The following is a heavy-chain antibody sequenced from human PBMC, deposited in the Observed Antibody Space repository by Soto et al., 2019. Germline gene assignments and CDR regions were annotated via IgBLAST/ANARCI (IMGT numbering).Heavy chain of an antibody. CDR3: ARENYDFWSGYYLDY. Sequence: GGSLKLSCVVSGITFSTYRMHWVRQAPGKGLVWVSHIKSDGTVTHYTDSVRGRFIISRDNAKNTLFLQMNSLRAEDTAVYYCARENYDFWSGYYLDYWGQGTLVTVSS. D-gene: IGHD3-3*01. CDR2: IKSDGTVT. J-gene: IGHJ4*02. CDR1: GITFSTYR. V-gene: IGHV3-74*01.